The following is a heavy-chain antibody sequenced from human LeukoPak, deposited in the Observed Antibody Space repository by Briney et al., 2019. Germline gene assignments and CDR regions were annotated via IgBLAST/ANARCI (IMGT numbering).Heavy chain of an antibody. Sequence: PSETLSLTCTVSGGSISSYYWSWIRQPPGKGLEWIGEINHSGSTNYNPSLKSRVTISVDTSKNQFSLKLSSVTAADTAVYYCARGAYCSGGSCYSSWLDPWGQGTLVTVSS. CDR3: ARGAYCSGGSCYSSWLDP. CDR1: GGSISSYY. V-gene: IGHV4-34*01. D-gene: IGHD2-15*01. J-gene: IGHJ5*02. CDR2: INHSGST.